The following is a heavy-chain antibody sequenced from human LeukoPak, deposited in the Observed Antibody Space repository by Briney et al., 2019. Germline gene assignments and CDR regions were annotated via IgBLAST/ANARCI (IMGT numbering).Heavy chain of an antibody. CDR1: GYTFTSYD. CDR2: MNPNSGNT. D-gene: IGHD3-9*01. CDR3: ARGYYDILTGPTDYYMDA. J-gene: IGHJ6*03. V-gene: IGHV1-8*03. Sequence: ASVKLSCKASGYTFTSYDINWVRQATGQGLEWMGWMNPNSGNTVYAQKFQGRVNITRNTSISTAYMELSSLRSEDTAVYYCARGYYDILTGPTDYYMDAWGKGTTVTVSS.